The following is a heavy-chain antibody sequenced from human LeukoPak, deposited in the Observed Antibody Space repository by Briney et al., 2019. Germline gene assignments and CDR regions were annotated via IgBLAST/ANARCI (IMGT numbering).Heavy chain of an antibody. V-gene: IGHV3-30*03. CDR3: AAGGDYYYHMDV. CDR1: GFTFSSYW. CDR2: ISYGGSNK. J-gene: IGHJ6*03. D-gene: IGHD3-10*01. Sequence: PGGSLRLSCAASGFTFSSYWMSWVRQAPGKGLEWVAVISYGGSNKYYADSVKGRFTISRDNSKNTLYLQMNSLRAEDTAVYHCAAGGDYYYHMDVWGKGTTVTVSS.